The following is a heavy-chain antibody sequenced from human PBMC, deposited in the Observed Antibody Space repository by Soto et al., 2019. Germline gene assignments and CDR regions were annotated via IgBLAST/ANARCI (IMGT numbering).Heavy chain of an antibody. J-gene: IGHJ4*02. D-gene: IGHD2-15*01. CDR3: SKTTERLLLQYYFDY. CDR1: GFTFSSYG. V-gene: IGHV3-30*18. CDR2: ISYDGSNK. Sequence: QVQLVESGGGVVQPGRSLRLSCAASGFTFSSYGMHWVGQAPGKGLEWVAVISYDGSNKYYADSVKGRFTISRDNSKNTLYLQINSLRAEDTAVYYCSKTTERLLLQYYFDYWGQGTLVTVSS.